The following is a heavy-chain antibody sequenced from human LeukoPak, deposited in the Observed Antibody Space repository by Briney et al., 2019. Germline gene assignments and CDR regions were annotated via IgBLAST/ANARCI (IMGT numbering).Heavy chain of an antibody. Sequence: GESLKISCEGSGYSFTSYWISWVRQMPGKGLEWMGIIYPDDSDTRYSPSFQGQVTISADKSITTAYLQWASLKASDTAIYYCASYRGSSGRHFVYWGQGTLVTVSS. J-gene: IGHJ4*02. CDR2: IYPDDSDT. CDR1: GYSFTSYW. V-gene: IGHV5-51*01. D-gene: IGHD6-6*01. CDR3: ASYRGSSGRHFVY.